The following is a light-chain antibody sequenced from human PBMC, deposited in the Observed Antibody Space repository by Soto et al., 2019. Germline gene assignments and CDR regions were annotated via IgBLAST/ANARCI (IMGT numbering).Light chain of an antibody. CDR1: SSNIGRKI. Sequence: QSVLTQPPSASGTPGQRVTISCSGSSSNIGRKIVNWYQQLPGTAPKLLIYTNNQRPSGVPDRFSGSKSGTSASLAISGLQSEDEADYYCAAWYDSLNGYVFGTGIKVTVL. V-gene: IGLV1-44*01. J-gene: IGLJ1*01. CDR3: AAWYDSLNGYV. CDR2: TNN.